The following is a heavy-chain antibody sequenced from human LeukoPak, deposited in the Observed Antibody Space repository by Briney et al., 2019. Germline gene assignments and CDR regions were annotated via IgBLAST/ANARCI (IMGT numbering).Heavy chain of an antibody. Sequence: SETLSLTCTLSGGSVSSSTFYWSWIRQPAGKGLEWIGRIYTSGSTNYNPSLKSRVTISVDTSKNQFSLKLSSVTAADTAVYYCAREDHYMDVWGKGTTVTVSS. J-gene: IGHJ6*03. CDR3: AREDHYMDV. CDR2: IYTSGST. CDR1: GGSVSSSTFY. V-gene: IGHV4-61*02.